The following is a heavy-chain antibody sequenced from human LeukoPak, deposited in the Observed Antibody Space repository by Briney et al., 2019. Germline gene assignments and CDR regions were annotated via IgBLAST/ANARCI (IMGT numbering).Heavy chain of an antibody. D-gene: IGHD1-20*01. CDR1: GFSFSNYW. Sequence: GSLRLSCAASGFSFSNYWFHWVRQAPGEGLVWVSRTNEHGTIINYADSVKGRFTISRDNAKNTLYLQMNSLRAEDTAVYYCLRDLNWSLDQWGQGTLVTVSS. CDR2: TNEHGTII. V-gene: IGHV3-74*01. CDR3: LRDLNWSLDQ. J-gene: IGHJ4*02.